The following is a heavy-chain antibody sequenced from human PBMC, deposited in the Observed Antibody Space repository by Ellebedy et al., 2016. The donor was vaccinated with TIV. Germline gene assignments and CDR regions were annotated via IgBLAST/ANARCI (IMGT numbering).Heavy chain of an antibody. Sequence: MPSETLSLTCTVSGGSISNYYWSWIRQPPGKGLEWIGYVYYSGTTNYNPSLKSRVTISVDTSKNQFSLKLRSVTAADTAVYYCARIFWNGDYYYGVDVWGQGTTVTVSS. J-gene: IGHJ6*02. CDR2: VYYSGTT. CDR3: ARIFWNGDYYYGVDV. V-gene: IGHV4-59*01. CDR1: GGSISNYY. D-gene: IGHD1-1*01.